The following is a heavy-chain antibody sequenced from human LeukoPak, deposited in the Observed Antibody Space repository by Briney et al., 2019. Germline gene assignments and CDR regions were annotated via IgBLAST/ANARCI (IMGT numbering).Heavy chain of an antibody. CDR2: MNPNSGNT. D-gene: IGHD1-26*01. CDR1: GGTFSSYA. J-gene: IGHJ4*02. Sequence: ASVKVSCKASGGTFSSYAISWVRQATGQGLEWMGWMNPNSGNTGYAQKFQGRVTITRNTSISTAYMELSSLRSEDTAVYYCARGRELLRHWGQGTLVTVSS. V-gene: IGHV1-8*03. CDR3: ARGRELLRH.